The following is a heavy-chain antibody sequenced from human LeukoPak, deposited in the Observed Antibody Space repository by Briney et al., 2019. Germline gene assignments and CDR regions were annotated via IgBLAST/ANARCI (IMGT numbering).Heavy chain of an antibody. CDR1: GFTVSSNY. D-gene: IGHD4-11*01. V-gene: IGHV3-23*01. CDR2: ISGSGGST. Sequence: PGGSLRLSCAASGFTVSSNYMSWVRQAPGEGLEWVSGISGSGGSTYYADSVKGRFTISRDNSKNTLYLQMDSLRAEDTAVYYCAKGLGKATVTPLGYWGQGTLVTVSS. J-gene: IGHJ4*02. CDR3: AKGLGKATVTPLGY.